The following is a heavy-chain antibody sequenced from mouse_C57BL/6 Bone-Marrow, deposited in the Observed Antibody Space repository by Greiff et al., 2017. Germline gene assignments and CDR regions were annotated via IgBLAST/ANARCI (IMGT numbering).Heavy chain of an antibody. CDR1: GYTFTRYW. D-gene: IGHD1-1*01. V-gene: IGHV1-61*01. J-gene: IGHJ2*01. CDR2: IYPSDSET. CDR3: ARLGYYGSSYNFDY. Sequence: QVQLQQPGAELERPGSSVKLSCKASGYTFTRYWMDWVKQRPGQGLEWIGNIYPSDSETHYNQKFKDKATLTVDKSSSTAYMQLSSLTSEDSAVYYCARLGYYGSSYNFDYWGQGTTLTVSS.